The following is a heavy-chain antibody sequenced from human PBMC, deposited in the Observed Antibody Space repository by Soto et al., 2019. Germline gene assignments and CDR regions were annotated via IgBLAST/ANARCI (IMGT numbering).Heavy chain of an antibody. V-gene: IGHV3-15*01. CDR2: IKSKTDGGTT. D-gene: IGHD3-10*01. J-gene: IGHJ6*02. Sequence: GGSLRLSCAASGFTFSNAWMSWVRQAPGKGLEWVGRIKSKTDGGTTDYAAPVKGRFTISRDDSKNTLYLQMNSLKTEDTAVYYCTTGVLLDKPDYSYGMDVWGQGTTVTVSS. CDR1: GFTFSNAW. CDR3: TTGVLLDKPDYSYGMDV.